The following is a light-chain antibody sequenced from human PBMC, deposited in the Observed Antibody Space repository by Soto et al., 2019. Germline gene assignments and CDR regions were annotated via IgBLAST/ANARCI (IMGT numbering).Light chain of an antibody. CDR2: GAY. J-gene: IGKJ4*01. V-gene: IGKV3-15*01. Sequence: EIVMTQSPATVSVSPGERATLSCRASQNVNSNLAWYQHKPGQPPRLLIYGAYTRATGVPARFSGSGSGTEFTLTINSLQSEDFAVYYCQQYNSWPPLTFGGGTKVEIK. CDR1: QNVNSN. CDR3: QQYNSWPPLT.